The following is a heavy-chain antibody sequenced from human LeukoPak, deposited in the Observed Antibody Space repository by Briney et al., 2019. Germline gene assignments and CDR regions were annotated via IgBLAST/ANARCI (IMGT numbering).Heavy chain of an antibody. Sequence: PGGSLRLSCAASGFTFSSYSMNWVRQAPGKGLEWVSSISSSSSYIYYADSVKGRFTISRDNAKNSLYLQMNSLRAEDTAVYYCARAHHYCSSTSCYIGRRYYYYYMDVWGKGTTVTVSS. CDR1: GFTFSSYS. J-gene: IGHJ6*03. D-gene: IGHD2-2*02. CDR3: ARAHHYCSSTSCYIGRRYYYYYMDV. CDR2: ISSSSSYI. V-gene: IGHV3-21*01.